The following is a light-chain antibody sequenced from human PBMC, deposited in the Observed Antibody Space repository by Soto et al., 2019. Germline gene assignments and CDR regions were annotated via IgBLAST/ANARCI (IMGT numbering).Light chain of an antibody. CDR1: QSVSSSY. CDR3: QQRSNWPPLT. J-gene: IGKJ5*01. V-gene: IGKV3D-20*02. CDR2: GAS. Sequence: EIVLTQSPGTLSLSPGERATLSCRASQSVSSSYLAWYQQKPGQAPRLLIYGASNRATGIPARFSGSGSGTDFTLTISSLEPEDFAVYYCQQRSNWPPLTFGQGTRLEIK.